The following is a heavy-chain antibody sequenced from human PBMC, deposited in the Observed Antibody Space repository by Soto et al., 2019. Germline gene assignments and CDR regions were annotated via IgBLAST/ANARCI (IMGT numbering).Heavy chain of an antibody. CDR1: GFTFSSYS. V-gene: IGHV3-48*02. D-gene: IGHD4-17*01. Sequence: EVQLVESGGGFVQPGGSLRLSCAASGFTFSSYSMNWVRQAPGKGLEWVSYISSGTTTIYYADSVKGRFTISRDNAKNSLYLQMNSLRDEDTAVYYCARDQYGDYIFDYWGQGTLVTVSS. CDR3: ARDQYGDYIFDY. J-gene: IGHJ4*02. CDR2: ISSGTTTI.